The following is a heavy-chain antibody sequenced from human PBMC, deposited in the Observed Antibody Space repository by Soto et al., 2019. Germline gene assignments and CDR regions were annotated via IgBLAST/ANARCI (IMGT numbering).Heavy chain of an antibody. CDR2: INHSGST. Sequence: PSETLSLTRAVYGGSFSGYYWSWIRQPPGKGLEWIGEINHSGSTNYNPSLKSRVTISVDTSKNQFSLKLSSVTAADTAVYYCARVPHVNIVATGLDYWGQGTLVTVSS. V-gene: IGHV4-34*01. CDR1: GGSFSGYY. D-gene: IGHD5-12*01. J-gene: IGHJ4*02. CDR3: ARVPHVNIVATGLDY.